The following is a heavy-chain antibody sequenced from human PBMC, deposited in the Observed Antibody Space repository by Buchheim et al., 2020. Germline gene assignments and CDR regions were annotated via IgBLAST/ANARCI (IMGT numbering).Heavy chain of an antibody. D-gene: IGHD6-19*01. V-gene: IGHV3-23*01. CDR3: AKGLVSGVAGYYYYYGMDV. CDR2: ISGSGGST. Sequence: EVQLLESGGGLVQPGGSLRLSCAASGFTFSSYAMSWVRQAPGKGLEWVSAISGSGGSTYYADSVKGRFTISRDNSKNTLYLQMNSLRAEDTAVYYCAKGLVSGVAGYYYYYGMDVWGQGTT. J-gene: IGHJ6*02. CDR1: GFTFSSYA.